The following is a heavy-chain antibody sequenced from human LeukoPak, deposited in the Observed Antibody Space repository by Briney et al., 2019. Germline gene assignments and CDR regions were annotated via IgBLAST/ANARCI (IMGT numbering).Heavy chain of an antibody. D-gene: IGHD3-10*01. CDR1: GFTFDDYA. V-gene: IGHV3-9*01. CDR2: FSWNSGRI. Sequence: GGSLRLFCAASGFTFDDYAMHWVRPAPGKGLEWVSGFSWNSGRIGYADSVKGRFTISRDNAKNSPYLQMNSLRAEDTALYYCAKDTYYYGSGSYTYWGQGTLVTVSS. J-gene: IGHJ4*02. CDR3: AKDTYYYGSGSYTY.